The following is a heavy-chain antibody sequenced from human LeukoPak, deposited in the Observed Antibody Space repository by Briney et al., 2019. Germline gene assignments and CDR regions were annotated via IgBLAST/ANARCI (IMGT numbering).Heavy chain of an antibody. CDR2: ITSGSSYI. CDR3: AREVAVGAAVEY. Sequence: PGGSLRLSCAASGFTFSSYSMSWVRQAPGKGLEWVSSITSGSSYIYYADSVKGRSTISRDTAKNSLYLQMNSLRAEDTAVYYCAREVAVGAAVEYWGQGPLVTVSS. V-gene: IGHV3-21*01. D-gene: IGHD6-25*01. CDR1: GFTFSSYS. J-gene: IGHJ4*02.